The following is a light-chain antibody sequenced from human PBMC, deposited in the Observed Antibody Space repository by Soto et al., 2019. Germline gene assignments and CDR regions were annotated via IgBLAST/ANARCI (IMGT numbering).Light chain of an antibody. CDR3: HERTGWPRWT. CDR1: QSVSLS. Sequence: EVVMTQSPATLSVSPGXRATLFCRAGQSVSLSLAWYQQKPGQAPRLRIYDASKRASGFPARFSGSGSGTDFTLTISSLEPEDFAFYYCHERTGWPRWTFGQGTKVDIK. V-gene: IGKV3-11*01. J-gene: IGKJ1*01. CDR2: DAS.